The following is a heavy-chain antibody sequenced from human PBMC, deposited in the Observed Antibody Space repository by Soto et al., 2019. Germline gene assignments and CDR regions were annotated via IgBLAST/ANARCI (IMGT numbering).Heavy chain of an antibody. J-gene: IGHJ6*03. CDR1: GGSISSSNYY. CDR2: IYDSGTT. D-gene: IGHD6-6*01. Sequence: SETLSLTCTVSGGSISSSNYYWGWIRQPPGKGLEWIGGIYDSGTTYYSPSLKSRVTISVDTSKNQFSLKLNSVTAADTAVYYCATQAPYSSSPYYYYYLDVWGKGTTITVSS. CDR3: ATQAPYSSSPYYYYYLDV. V-gene: IGHV4-39*01.